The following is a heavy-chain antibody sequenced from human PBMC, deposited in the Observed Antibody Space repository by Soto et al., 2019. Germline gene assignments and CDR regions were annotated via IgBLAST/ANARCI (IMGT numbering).Heavy chain of an antibody. CDR1: GYTFTSYD. Sequence: QVQLVQSGAEVKKPGASVKVSCKASGYTFTSYDINWVRQATGQGLEWMGWMNPNSGNTGYAQKFQGRGTMTRNTSISTAYMELSSLRSEDTAVYYCARGVAAAGYNWFDPWGQGTLVTVSS. D-gene: IGHD6-13*01. J-gene: IGHJ5*02. V-gene: IGHV1-8*01. CDR3: ARGVAAAGYNWFDP. CDR2: MNPNSGNT.